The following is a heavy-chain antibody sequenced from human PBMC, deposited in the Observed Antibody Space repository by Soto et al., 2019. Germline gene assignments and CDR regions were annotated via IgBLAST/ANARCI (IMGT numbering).Heavy chain of an antibody. CDR1: GGSISSYY. Sequence: QVQLQESGPGLVKPSETLSLTCTVSGGSISSYYWSWIRQPPGKGLEWIGYIFYSGSTNYNPSLKSRVTISVDTSKNQFSLKLSSVTAADTAVYYCARRYGSAFDIWGHGTRVTGSS. D-gene: IGHD4-17*01. J-gene: IGHJ3*02. CDR2: IFYSGST. CDR3: ARRYGSAFDI. V-gene: IGHV4-59*01.